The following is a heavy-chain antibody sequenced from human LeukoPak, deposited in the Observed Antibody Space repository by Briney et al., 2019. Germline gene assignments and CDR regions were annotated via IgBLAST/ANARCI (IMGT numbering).Heavy chain of an antibody. CDR1: GYTFTGYY. J-gene: IGHJ6*02. V-gene: IGHV1-2*02. Sequence: ASVKVSCKASGYTFTGYYMHWVRQAPGQGLEWMGWIDPNSGGTNYAQKFQGRVTMTRDTSISTAYMELSRLRSDDTAVYYCARGGVTNYYYYYGMDVWGQGTTVTVSS. CDR2: IDPNSGGT. CDR3: ARGGVTNYYYYYGMDV. D-gene: IGHD2-21*02.